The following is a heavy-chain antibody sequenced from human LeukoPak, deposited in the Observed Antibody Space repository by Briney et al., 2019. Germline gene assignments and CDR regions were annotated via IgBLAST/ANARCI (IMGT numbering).Heavy chain of an antibody. D-gene: IGHD6-19*01. CDR3: ARERTSGWDAFDF. J-gene: IGHJ4*02. Sequence: QPGGSLRLSCAASGFTFSSFWMHWVRQAPGKGLVWVSRINSVGSSTSYADSVKGRFTISRDNAKNTLYLQMNSLRVEDTAVYYCARERTSGWDAFDFWGQGTLVTVSS. CDR1: GFTFSSFW. V-gene: IGHV3-74*01. CDR2: INSVGSST.